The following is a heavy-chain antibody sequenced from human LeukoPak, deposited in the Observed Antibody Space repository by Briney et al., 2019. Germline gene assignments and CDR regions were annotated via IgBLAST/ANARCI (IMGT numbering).Heavy chain of an antibody. J-gene: IGHJ4*02. CDR2: IYPGDSGT. V-gene: IGHV5-51*01. CDR3: ARRTYYDSSGYYVDY. CDR1: GYSFTSYW. D-gene: IGHD3-22*01. Sequence: GESLKISCKGSGYSFTSYWIGWVRQMPGKDLEWMGIIYPGDSGTRYSPSFQGQVTISADKSISTAYLQWSSLKASDTAMYYCARRTYYDSSGYYVDYWGQGTLVTVSS.